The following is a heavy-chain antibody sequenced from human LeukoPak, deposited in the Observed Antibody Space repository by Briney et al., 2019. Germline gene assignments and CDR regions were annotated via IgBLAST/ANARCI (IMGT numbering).Heavy chain of an antibody. D-gene: IGHD6-19*01. CDR2: INPSGGTT. CDR3: ARAGYSSGWYPRGY. V-gene: IGHV1-46*01. J-gene: IGHJ4*02. Sequence: ASVKVSCKASGYTFTSYHMHWVRQAPGQGLEWMGIINPSGGTTNYAQKFRGRVTMTRDMSTSTVYMELSSLRSEDTAVYYCARAGYSSGWYPRGYWGQGTLVTVSS. CDR1: GYTFTSYH.